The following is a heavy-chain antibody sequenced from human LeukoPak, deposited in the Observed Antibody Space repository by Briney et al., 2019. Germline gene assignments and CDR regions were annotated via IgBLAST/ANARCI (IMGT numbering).Heavy chain of an antibody. J-gene: IGHJ3*02. CDR2: ISSSSSYI. Sequence: GGSLRLSCAASGFTFSSYWMHWVRQAPGKGLEWVSSISSSSSYIYYADSVKGRFTISRDNAKNSLYLQMNSLRAEDTAVYHCARGYSNYGYTFDMWGQGTMVTVSS. V-gene: IGHV3-21*01. D-gene: IGHD4-11*01. CDR1: GFTFSSYW. CDR3: ARGYSNYGYTFDM.